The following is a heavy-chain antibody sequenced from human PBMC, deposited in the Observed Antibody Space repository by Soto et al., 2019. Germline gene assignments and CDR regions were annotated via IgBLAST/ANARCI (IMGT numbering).Heavy chain of an antibody. J-gene: IGHJ6*03. D-gene: IGHD3-10*01. CDR1: GGSISSYY. CDR3: ARVSPYGSGKGNYYYYYMDV. Sequence: PSETLSLTCTVSGGSISSYYWSWIRQPPGKGLEWIGYIYYSGSTNYNPSLKSRVTISVDTSKNQFSLKLSSVTAADTAVYYCARVSPYGSGKGNYYYYYMDVWGKGTTVTVSS. V-gene: IGHV4-59*01. CDR2: IYYSGST.